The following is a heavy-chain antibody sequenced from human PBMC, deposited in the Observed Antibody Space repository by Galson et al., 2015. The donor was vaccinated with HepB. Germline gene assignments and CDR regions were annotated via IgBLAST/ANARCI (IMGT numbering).Heavy chain of an antibody. D-gene: IGHD3-10*01. CDR1: GYTFTGYY. CDR3: AKGRDELWFGETLTFFDY. J-gene: IGHJ4*02. V-gene: IGHV1-2*02. CDR2: INPNSGGT. Sequence: SVKVSCKASGYTFTGYYMHWVRQAPGQGLEWMGWINPNSGGTNYAQKFQGRVTMTRDTSISTAYMELSRLRSDDTAVYYCAKGRDELWFGETLTFFDYWGQGTLVTVSS.